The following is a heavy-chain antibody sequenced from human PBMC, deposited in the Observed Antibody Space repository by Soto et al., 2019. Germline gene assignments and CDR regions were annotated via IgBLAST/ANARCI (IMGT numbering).Heavy chain of an antibody. CDR3: ARDGSDYSTSGHYDP. D-gene: IGHD3-22*01. J-gene: IGHJ5*02. CDR2: IIPIFGTR. Sequence: QVQLVQSGAEVKKPGSSVKVSCKVTGGTHSSYAITWVRQAPGQGLEWMGGIIPIFGTRDYAQKFQGRVTITADPSTNTAYLELSGLTSDDTAVYYCARDGSDYSTSGHYDPWGQGTLVTVSS. V-gene: IGHV1-69*01. CDR1: GGTHSSYA.